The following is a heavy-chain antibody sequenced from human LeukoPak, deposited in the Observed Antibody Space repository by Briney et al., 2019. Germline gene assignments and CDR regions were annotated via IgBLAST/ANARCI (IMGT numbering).Heavy chain of an antibody. CDR1: GGTFSSYA. J-gene: IGHJ3*02. D-gene: IGHD4-23*01. CDR3: ASRWDYGGPYAFDI. V-gene: IGHV1-69*04. Sequence: GASVKVSCKASGGTFSSYAISWVRQAPGQGLEWMGRIIPILGIANYAQKFQGRVTITADKSTSTAYMELSSLRSEDTAVYYCASRWDYGGPYAFDIWGQGTMVTVSS. CDR2: IIPILGIA.